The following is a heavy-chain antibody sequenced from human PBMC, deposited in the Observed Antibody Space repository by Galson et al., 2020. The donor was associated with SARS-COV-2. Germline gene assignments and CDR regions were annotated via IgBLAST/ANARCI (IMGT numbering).Heavy chain of an antibody. CDR3: ARLLYTPRRAIDI. V-gene: IGHV4-59*08. J-gene: IGHJ3*02. CDR1: GASISTYY. CDR2: VYYSART. Sequence: SETLSPTCTVSGASISTYYWSWIRQPPGKGLEWIGYVYYSARTPYNPPLNSRVTISVDTPRNQFSLKLSSVTAADTAVYYCARLLYTPRRAIDIWGQGTMVTVSS. D-gene: IGHD2-8*01.